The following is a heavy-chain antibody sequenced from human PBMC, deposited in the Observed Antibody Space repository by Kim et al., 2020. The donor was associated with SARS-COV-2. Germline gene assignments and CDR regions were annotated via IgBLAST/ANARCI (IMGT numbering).Heavy chain of an antibody. V-gene: IGHV3-23*01. D-gene: IGHD1-26*01. J-gene: IGHJ4*02. CDR2: T. Sequence: TDHAGSVRGRLAISKDSSRDTLNLQMNTLRAEDTAVYYCAKHLPNSLTFDYWGQGTLVTVSS. CDR3: AKHLPNSLTFDY.